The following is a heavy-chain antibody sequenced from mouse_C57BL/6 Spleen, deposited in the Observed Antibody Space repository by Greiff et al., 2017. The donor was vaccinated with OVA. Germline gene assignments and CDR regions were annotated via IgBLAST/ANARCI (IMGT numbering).Heavy chain of an antibody. CDR2: ISSGGSYT. V-gene: IGHV5-6*01. CDR1: GFTFSSYG. CDR3: ARHPTGTDAMDY. D-gene: IGHD4-1*02. J-gene: IGHJ4*01. Sequence: EVKLVESGGDLVKPGGSLKLSCAASGFTFSSYGMSWVRQTPDKRLEWVATISSGGSYTYYPDSVKGRFTISRDNAKNTLYLQMSSLKSEDTAMYYCARHPTGTDAMDYWGQGTSVTVSS.